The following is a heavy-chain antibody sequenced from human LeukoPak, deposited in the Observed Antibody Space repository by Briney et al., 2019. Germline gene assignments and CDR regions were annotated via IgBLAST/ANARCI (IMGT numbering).Heavy chain of an antibody. CDR3: ATTSRTELESYYFDY. CDR1: GYTFTSYG. D-gene: IGHD1-1*01. V-gene: IGHV1-18*01. Sequence: ASVKVSCKASGYTFTSYGISWVRQAPGQGLEWMGWISAYNGDTNYAQKLQGRVTMTTDTSTSTAYMELRSLRSDDTAVYYCATTSRTELESYYFDYWGQGTLVTVSS. J-gene: IGHJ4*02. CDR2: ISAYNGDT.